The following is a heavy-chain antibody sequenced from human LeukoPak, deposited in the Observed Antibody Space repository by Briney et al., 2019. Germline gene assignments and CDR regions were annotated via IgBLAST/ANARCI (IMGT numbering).Heavy chain of an antibody. D-gene: IGHD2-8*02. CDR2: IGGSGGRT. J-gene: IGHJ4*02. Sequence: GGSLRLSCAASGFTFSSHTMNWVRQAPGKGLDWVSAIGGSGGRTDYADAVKGRFTISRDNSRNTLYLQMTSLRAEDTAVYYCVRDTGVSAYNDHWGQGTLVTVSS. CDR1: GFTFSSHT. V-gene: IGHV3-23*01. CDR3: VRDTGVSAYNDH.